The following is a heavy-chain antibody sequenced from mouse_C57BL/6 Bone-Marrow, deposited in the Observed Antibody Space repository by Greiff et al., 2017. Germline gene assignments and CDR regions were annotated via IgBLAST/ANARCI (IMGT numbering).Heavy chain of an antibody. CDR1: GYTFTDYN. V-gene: IGHV1-18*01. CDR3: ARPYYDYDGTWFAY. J-gene: IGHJ3*01. D-gene: IGHD2-4*01. Sequence: EVQLQQSGPELVKPGASVKIPCKASGYTFTDYNMAWVKQSHGKSLEWIGDINPNNGGTIYNQKFKGKATLTVDKSSSTAYMELRSLTSEDTAVYYCARPYYDYDGTWFAYWGQGTLVTVSA. CDR2: INPNNGGT.